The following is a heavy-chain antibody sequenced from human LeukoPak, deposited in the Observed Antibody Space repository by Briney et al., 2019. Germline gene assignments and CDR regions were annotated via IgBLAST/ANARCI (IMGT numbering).Heavy chain of an antibody. V-gene: IGHV1-2*02. CDR1: GYTFTGYY. CDR3: ARGMGVLVPAATWFDP. Sequence: ASVKVSCKASGYTFTGYYMHWVRQAPGQGLEWMGWINPNSGGTNYAQKFQGRVTMTRDTSISTAYMDLSRLRPDDTAVYYCARGMGVLVPAATWFDPWGQGTLVTVSS. CDR2: INPNSGGT. J-gene: IGHJ5*02. D-gene: IGHD2-2*01.